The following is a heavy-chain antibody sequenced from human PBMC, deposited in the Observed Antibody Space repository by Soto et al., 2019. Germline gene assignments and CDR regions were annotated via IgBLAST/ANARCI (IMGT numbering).Heavy chain of an antibody. J-gene: IGHJ4*02. V-gene: IGHV4-30-4*01. CDR2: ISYSGST. D-gene: IGHD2-21*01. CDR3: ARDPSSGGYCPGPCFDY. Sequence: SETLSLTCTVSGASISSTDYYWTWIRQPPGKGLESMGYISYSGSTYYHPSLKSRVTISVDTYKNQFSLRLSSVTASDTAVYYCARDPSSGGYCPGPCFDYWGQGSLVTVSS. CDR1: GASISSTDYY.